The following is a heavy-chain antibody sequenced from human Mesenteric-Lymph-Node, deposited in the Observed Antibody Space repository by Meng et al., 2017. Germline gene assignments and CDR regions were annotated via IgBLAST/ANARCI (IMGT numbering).Heavy chain of an antibody. D-gene: IGHD3-22*01. V-gene: IGHV1-69*02. CDR3: ARANYNYDSTGSLDY. Sequence: SVKVSCKASGGTFSSYSISWVRQAPGQGLEWMGRIIPILSIANYAHKFQGRVTVTADESTSTAYMELSSLRSEDTAVYYCARANYNYDSTGSLDYWGQGTLVTVSS. CDR1: GGTFSSYS. J-gene: IGHJ4*02. CDR2: IIPILSIA.